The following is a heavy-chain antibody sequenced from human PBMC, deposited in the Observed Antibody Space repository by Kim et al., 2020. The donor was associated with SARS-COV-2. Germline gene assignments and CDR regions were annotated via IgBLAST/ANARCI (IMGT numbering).Heavy chain of an antibody. Sequence: GGSLRLSCAASGFTFSSYAMHWVRQAPGKGLEWVAVISYDGSNKYYADSVKGRFAISRDNSKNTLYLQMNSLRAEDTAVYYCASGSCGYDYVDYWGQGVPLTVSS. D-gene: IGHD5-12*01. V-gene: IGHV3-30*09. CDR1: GFTFSSYA. CDR2: ISYDGSNK. J-gene: IGHJ4*02. CDR3: ASGSCGYDYVDY.